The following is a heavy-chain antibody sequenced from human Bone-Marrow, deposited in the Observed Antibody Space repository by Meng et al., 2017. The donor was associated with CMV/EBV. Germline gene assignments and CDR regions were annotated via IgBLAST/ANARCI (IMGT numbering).Heavy chain of an antibody. Sequence: GESLKISCAASGFTFSSYGMHWVRQAPGKGLEWVAVIWYDGSNKYYEDSVKGRFTISRDNSKNTLYLQMNSLRAEDTAVYYCAKAFYCSSTSCPYYFDYWGQGTRVTVSS. CDR3: AKAFYCSSTSCPYYFDY. V-gene: IGHV3-33*06. J-gene: IGHJ4*01. CDR1: GFTFSSYG. D-gene: IGHD2-2*01. CDR2: IWYDGSNK.